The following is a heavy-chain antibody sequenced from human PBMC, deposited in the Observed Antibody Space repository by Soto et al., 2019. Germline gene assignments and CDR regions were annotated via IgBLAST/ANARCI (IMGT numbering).Heavy chain of an antibody. J-gene: IGHJ1*01. V-gene: IGHV3-48*03. Sequence: QLVESGGGLVQPGGSLRLSCAASEFTFNTYDMNWVRQAPGKGLEWISYINSGGKTIYYADSVEGRFTVSRDNAKRSWYLQMDNLRTEETGVYFCASAAVQSGGWWGWGEGTLVKVS. D-gene: IGHD2-15*01. CDR2: INSGGKTI. CDR3: ASAAVQSGGWWG. CDR1: EFTFNTYD.